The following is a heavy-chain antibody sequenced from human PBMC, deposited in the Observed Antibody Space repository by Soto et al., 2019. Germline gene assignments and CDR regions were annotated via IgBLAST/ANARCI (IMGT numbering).Heavy chain of an antibody. V-gene: IGHV4-39*01. D-gene: IGHD3-3*01. CDR2: IYFGGNT. CDR1: GLSINSNYF. CDR3: ARKTYGNYVGYFDP. J-gene: IGHJ5*02. Sequence: PSETLSLTCAVSGLSINSNYFWGWIRQTPGRGLEWIGSIYFGGNTYYTPSLKSRVTISADLSKNQFSLELDSVTAADTAVYYCARKTYGNYVGYFDPWGQEIQATVSS.